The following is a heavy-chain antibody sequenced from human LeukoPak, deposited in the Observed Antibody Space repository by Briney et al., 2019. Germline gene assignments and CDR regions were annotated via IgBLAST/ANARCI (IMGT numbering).Heavy chain of an antibody. CDR1: GYTFTGYY. Sequence: ASVKVSCKASGYTFTGYYMHWVRQAPGQGLEWMGWINTNTGNPTYAQGFTGRFVFSLDTSVSTAYLQISSLKAEDTAVYYCAREGYVDIVATMGPWGQGTLVTVSS. CDR2: INTNTGNP. J-gene: IGHJ4*02. V-gene: IGHV7-4-1*02. CDR3: AREGYVDIVATMGP. D-gene: IGHD5-12*01.